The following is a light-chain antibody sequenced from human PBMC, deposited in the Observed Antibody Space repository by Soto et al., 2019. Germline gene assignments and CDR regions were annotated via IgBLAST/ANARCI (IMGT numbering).Light chain of an antibody. V-gene: IGKV2-28*01. CDR1: QSLLLSNGYNY. J-gene: IGKJ1*01. CDR2: LGS. CDR3: MQALQTRWT. Sequence: DIVMTQSPLSLPVTPGEPASISCRSSQSLLLSNGYNYLDWYLQKPGQSPQLLIYLGSNRASGVPDRFSGSGSGTDFTLKISRVEAEDVGVYYCMQALQTRWTFGQGTKVEIK.